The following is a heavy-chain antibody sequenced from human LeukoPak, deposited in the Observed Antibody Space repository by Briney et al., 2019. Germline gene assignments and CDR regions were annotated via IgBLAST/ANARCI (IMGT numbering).Heavy chain of an antibody. Sequence: PGGSLRLSCAASGFTFTNYGMHWVRQAPGKGLEWVAVISHDGNKKYYPDSVKGRFTISRDTSKNILYLQMNSLSAEDTAVYYCAKDGYCSAGSCYLYYYHGIDVWGQGTTVTVSS. CDR3: AKDGYCSAGSCYLYYYHGIDV. CDR1: GFTFTNYG. J-gene: IGHJ6*02. D-gene: IGHD2-15*01. CDR2: ISHDGNKK. V-gene: IGHV3-30*18.